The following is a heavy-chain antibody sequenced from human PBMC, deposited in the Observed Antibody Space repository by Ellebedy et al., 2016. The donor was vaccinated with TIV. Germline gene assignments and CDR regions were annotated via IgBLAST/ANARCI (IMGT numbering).Heavy chain of an antibody. CDR3: ARVLDSDLLTGYQGFGYFDY. CDR2: ISPTSVSI. CDR1: GFTFSSYA. D-gene: IGHD3-9*01. V-gene: IGHV3-48*01. J-gene: IGHJ4*02. Sequence: GESLKISCAASGFTFSSYAMSWVRQAPGKGLEWVSYISPTSVSIHHADSVKGRFTISRDNVKNSLYLQMNSLTAGDTAVYYCARVLDSDLLTGYQGFGYFDYWGQGTLVTVSS.